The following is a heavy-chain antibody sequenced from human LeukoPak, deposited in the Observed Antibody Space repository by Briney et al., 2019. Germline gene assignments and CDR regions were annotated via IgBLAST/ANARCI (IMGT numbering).Heavy chain of an antibody. D-gene: IGHD1-20*01. CDR1: GFTFSSYA. CDR3: ANNNWNDYDY. J-gene: IGHJ4*02. CDR2: ISSSSSTI. Sequence: GGSLRLSCAASGFTFSSYAMSWVRQAPGKGLEWVSYISSSSSTIYYADSVKGRFTISRDNAKNSLYLQMNSLRDEDTAVYYCANNNWNDYDYWGQGTLVTVSS. V-gene: IGHV3-48*02.